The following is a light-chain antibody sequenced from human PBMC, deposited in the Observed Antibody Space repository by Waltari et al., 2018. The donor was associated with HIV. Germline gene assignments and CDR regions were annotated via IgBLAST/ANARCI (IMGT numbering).Light chain of an antibody. CDR1: QGISSY. CDR2: AAS. Sequence: DIQLTQSPSFLSASVGDRVTITCRASQGISSYLAWYQQKPGKAPKLLIYAASTLQSGVPSRFSGSGSGTEFTLTISSLQPEDFATYYCLHLNSYPLTFGPGTKVEIK. CDR3: LHLNSYPLT. J-gene: IGKJ3*01. V-gene: IGKV1-9*01.